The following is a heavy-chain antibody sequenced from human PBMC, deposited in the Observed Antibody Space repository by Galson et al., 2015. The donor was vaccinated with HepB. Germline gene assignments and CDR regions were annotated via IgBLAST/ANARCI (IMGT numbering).Heavy chain of an antibody. CDR2: ISAYNGNT. CDR3: ARDQGRYIAAAGNFDY. Sequence: SVTVSCKASGSTFTSYGISWVRQAPGQGLEWMGWISAYNGNTNYAQKLQGRVTMTTDTSTSTAYMELRSLRSDDTAVYYCARDQGRYIAAAGNFDYWGQGTLVTVSS. CDR1: GSTFTSYG. J-gene: IGHJ4*02. V-gene: IGHV1-18*04. D-gene: IGHD6-13*01.